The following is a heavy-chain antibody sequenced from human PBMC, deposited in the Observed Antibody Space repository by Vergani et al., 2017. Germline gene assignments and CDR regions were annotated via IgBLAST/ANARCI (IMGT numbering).Heavy chain of an antibody. CDR2: VSTGTKSQ. CDR1: GFDFSSYI. V-gene: IGHV3-48*01. Sequence: QLVESGGGWVQPGGSLRLSCVVSGFDFSSYIMNWVRQAPGKGLEWVSFVSTGTKSQSYAESVKGRFTISRDSAKNSLYLQMDSLRAEDTAVYDCVRLPRGPWNFDLWGRGTLITVSS. J-gene: IGHJ2*01. CDR3: VRLPRGPWNFDL.